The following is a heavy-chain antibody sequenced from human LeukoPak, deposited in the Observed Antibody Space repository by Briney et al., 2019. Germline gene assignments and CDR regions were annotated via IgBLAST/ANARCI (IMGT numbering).Heavy chain of an antibody. Sequence: PSETLSLTCAVYGGSFSGYYWSWIRQPPGKGLEWIGEINHSGSTNYNPSLKSRVTISVDTSKNQFSLKLSSVTAADTAMYYCARVVGGSITIFGAAGIPYYYYYMDVWRKGTTVTVSS. V-gene: IGHV4-34*01. CDR1: GGSFSGYY. CDR3: ARVVGGSITIFGAAGIPYYYYYMDV. J-gene: IGHJ6*03. D-gene: IGHD3-3*01. CDR2: INHSGST.